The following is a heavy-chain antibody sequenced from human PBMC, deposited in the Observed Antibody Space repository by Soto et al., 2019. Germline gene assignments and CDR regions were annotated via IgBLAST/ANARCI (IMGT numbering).Heavy chain of an antibody. CDR2: INPDSGGT. CDR3: ARNGGGSGSYYSIDV. D-gene: IGHD1-26*01. J-gene: IGHJ4*02. CDR1: GYSFSDHY. Sequence: ASVKVSCKTSGYSFSDHYIHWVRQAPGQGLEWMGWINPDSGGTNYAQKFQDWVIMTSDTSINTVYMELSGLRSDDIAVYYCARNGGGSGSYYSIDVWGPGTLVTVSS. V-gene: IGHV1-2*04.